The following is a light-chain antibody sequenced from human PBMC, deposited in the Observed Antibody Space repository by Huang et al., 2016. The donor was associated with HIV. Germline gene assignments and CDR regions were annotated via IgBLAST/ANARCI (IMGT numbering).Light chain of an antibody. Sequence: GDRVIITCRTSQTITTYLHWYRQEPGKAPNLLISAVSILQTGGPSRFSGSGSGTDFTLTITSLQPEDFAIYYCQQSHSIPYTFGQGTKVEI. CDR1: QTITTY. CDR3: QQSHSIPYT. J-gene: IGKJ2*01. V-gene: IGKV1-39*01. CDR2: AVS.